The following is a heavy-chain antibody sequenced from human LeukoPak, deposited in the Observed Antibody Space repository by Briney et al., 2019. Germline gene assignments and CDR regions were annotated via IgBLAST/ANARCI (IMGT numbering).Heavy chain of an antibody. CDR2: INHSGST. Sequence: SETLSLTCAVYGGSFSGYYWSWIRQPPGKGLEWIGEINHSGSTNYNPSLKSRVTISVDTSKNQFSLKLSSVTAADTAVYYCARTIWTTHYFDYWGQGTLVTVSS. D-gene: IGHD1-1*01. CDR3: ARTIWTTHYFDY. V-gene: IGHV4-34*01. J-gene: IGHJ4*02. CDR1: GGSFSGYY.